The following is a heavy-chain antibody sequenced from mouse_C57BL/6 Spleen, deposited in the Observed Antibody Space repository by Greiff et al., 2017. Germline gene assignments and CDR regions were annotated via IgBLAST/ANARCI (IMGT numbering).Heavy chain of an antibody. CDR3: ARVGDYYCSSWDFDY. V-gene: IGHV1-55*01. D-gene: IGHD1-1*01. J-gene: IGHJ2*01. CDR1: GYTFTSYW. Sequence: QVQLQQPGAELVKPGASVKMSCKASGYTFTSYWITWVKQRPGQGLEWIGDIYPGSGSTNYNEKFKSKATLTVDTSSSTAYMQLSSLTSEDSAVYYCARVGDYYCSSWDFDYWGQGTTLTVSS. CDR2: IYPGSGST.